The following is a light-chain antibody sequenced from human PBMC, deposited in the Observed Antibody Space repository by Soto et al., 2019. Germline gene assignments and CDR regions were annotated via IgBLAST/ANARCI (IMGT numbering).Light chain of an antibody. J-gene: IGKJ1*01. CDR3: QQYNSYRWT. CDR2: DAS. Sequence: QRTMYNSTLSASLGDRVTITCRASQSISSWLAWYQQKPGKAPKLLIYDASSLESGVPSRFSGSGSGTEFTLTISSLQPDDFATYYCQQYNSYRWTFGQGTNV. CDR1: QSISSW. V-gene: IGKV1-5*01.